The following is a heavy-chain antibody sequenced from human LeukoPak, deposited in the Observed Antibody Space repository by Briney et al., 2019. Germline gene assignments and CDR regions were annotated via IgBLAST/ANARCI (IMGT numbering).Heavy chain of an antibody. V-gene: IGHV1-2*02. CDR2: INPNSGGT. J-gene: IGHJ6*03. CDR1: GYTFTGYY. D-gene: IGHD2-2*01. CDR3: ATLGYCSSTSCQDRYYYPDV. Sequence: GASVKVSCKASGYTFTGYYMHWVRQAPGQGLEWMGWINPNSGGTNYAQKFLGRVTMTRDTSISTAYMELSRLRSDDTAVYYCATLGYCSSTSCQDRYYYPDVWGKGTTVTVPS.